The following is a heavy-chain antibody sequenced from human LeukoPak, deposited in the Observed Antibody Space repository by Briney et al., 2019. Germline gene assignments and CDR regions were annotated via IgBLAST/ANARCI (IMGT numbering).Heavy chain of an antibody. V-gene: IGHV4-4*07. Sequence: SETLSLTCTVSGGSISSYYWSWIRQPAGKGLEWIGRIYTSGSTNYNPSLKSRVTMSVDTSKNQFSLKLSSVAAADTAVYYRARDNCSGGSCYNHWGQGTLVTVSS. CDR2: IYTSGST. J-gene: IGHJ5*02. CDR3: ARDNCSGGSCYNH. CDR1: GGSISSYY. D-gene: IGHD2-15*01.